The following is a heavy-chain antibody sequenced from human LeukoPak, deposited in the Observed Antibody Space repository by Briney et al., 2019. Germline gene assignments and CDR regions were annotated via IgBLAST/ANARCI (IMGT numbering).Heavy chain of an antibody. V-gene: IGHV5-51*01. D-gene: IGHD6-19*01. CDR3: VRHPQRSGWSHFDY. J-gene: IGHJ4*02. CDR1: GYSFTAYW. CDR2: TYPGDSNT. Sequence: GESLKISCKVSGYSFTAYWIGWVRQMPGMGLEWVAITYPGDSNTVYSPSFQGQVTISADTSISTAYLQWNSRRASDTAMYFCVRHPQRSGWSHFDYWGQGTLVTVSP.